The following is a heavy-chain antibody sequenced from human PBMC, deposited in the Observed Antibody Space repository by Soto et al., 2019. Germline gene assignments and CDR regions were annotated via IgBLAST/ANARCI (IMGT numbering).Heavy chain of an antibody. J-gene: IGHJ6*02. V-gene: IGHV3-30-3*01. CDR3: ARERKTGTTPPSYYYGMDV. CDR1: GFTFSSYA. Sequence: QVQLVESGGGVVQPGRSLRLSCAASGFTFSSYAMHWVRQAPGKGLEWVAVISYDGSNKYYADSVKGRFTISRDNSKNTLYLQMNSLRAEDKAVYYCARERKTGTTPPSYYYGMDVWGQGTTVTVSS. CDR2: ISYDGSNK. D-gene: IGHD1-7*01.